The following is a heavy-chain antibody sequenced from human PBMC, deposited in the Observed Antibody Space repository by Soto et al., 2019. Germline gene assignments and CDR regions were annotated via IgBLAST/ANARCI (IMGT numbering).Heavy chain of an antibody. CDR3: ARVSGQLVPFDY. CDR2: INHSGST. J-gene: IGHJ4*02. CDR1: GGSFSGYY. Sequence: QVQLQQWGAGLLKPSETLSLTCAVYGGSFSGYYWSWIRQPPGKGLEWIGEINHSGSTNYNPSLKSRFTISVDTSKNQFSLKLSSVTAADTAVYYCARVSGQLVPFDYWGQGTLVTVSS. V-gene: IGHV4-34*01. D-gene: IGHD6-13*01.